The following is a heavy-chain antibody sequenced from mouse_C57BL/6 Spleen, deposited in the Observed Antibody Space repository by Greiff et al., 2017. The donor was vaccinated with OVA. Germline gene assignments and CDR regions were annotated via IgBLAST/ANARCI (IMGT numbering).Heavy chain of an antibody. CDR1: GYSFTGYY. V-gene: IGHV1-42*01. CDR3: ANGGAWFAY. J-gene: IGHJ3*01. Sequence: VQLQQSGPELVKPGASVKISCKASGYSFTGYYMNWVKQSPEKSLEWIGEINPSTGGTTYNQKFKAKATLTVDKSSSTAYMQLKSLTSEDSAVYYCANGGAWFAYWGQGTLVTVSA. CDR2: INPSTGGT.